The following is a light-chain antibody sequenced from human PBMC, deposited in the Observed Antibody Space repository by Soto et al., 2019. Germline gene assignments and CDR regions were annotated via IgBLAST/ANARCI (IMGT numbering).Light chain of an antibody. CDR3: GTWDSSLSAVV. J-gene: IGLJ2*01. Sequence: QSVLTQPPSVSAAPGQKVTISCSGSSSHIGNNYVSWYQQLPGTAPKLLIYDSNKRPSGIPDRFSGSKSGTSATLGITGLQTGDEAEYYCGTWDSSLSAVVFGGGTKLTVL. CDR1: SSHIGNNY. CDR2: DSN. V-gene: IGLV1-51*01.